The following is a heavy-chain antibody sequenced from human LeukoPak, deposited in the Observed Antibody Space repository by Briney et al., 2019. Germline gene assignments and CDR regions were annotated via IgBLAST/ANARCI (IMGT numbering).Heavy chain of an antibody. CDR1: GGSISNKY. Sequence: SETLSLTCTVSGGSISNKYWSWIRQPPGKGLEWIGYIYYSGSTNYNPSLKSRVTILVDTSKNQFSLKLRSVTAADTAVYYCARLYGNYQNYFDYWGQGTLVTVSS. V-gene: IGHV4-59*12. CDR2: IYYSGST. D-gene: IGHD1-7*01. CDR3: ARLYGNYQNYFDY. J-gene: IGHJ4*02.